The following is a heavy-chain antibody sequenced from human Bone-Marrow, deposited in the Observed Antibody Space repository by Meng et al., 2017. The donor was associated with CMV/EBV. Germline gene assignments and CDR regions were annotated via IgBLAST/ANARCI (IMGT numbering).Heavy chain of an antibody. Sequence: GESLKISCKGSGYTFTTYWIVWVRQMPGKGLEWMGIIYPADSDTRYSPSFQGQVTISADKSSNTAYLQWSSLKASDTAMYYCATSSGTYRDYYYGMDVWGQGTMVTVSS. V-gene: IGHV5-51*01. CDR1: GYTFTTYW. J-gene: IGHJ6*02. CDR3: ATSSGTYRDYYYGMDV. CDR2: IYPADSDT. D-gene: IGHD1-26*01.